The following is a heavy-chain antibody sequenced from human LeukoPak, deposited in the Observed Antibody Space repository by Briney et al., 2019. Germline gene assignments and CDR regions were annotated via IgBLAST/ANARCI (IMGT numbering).Heavy chain of an antibody. CDR3: ARDQSYGDYPLYYFDY. CDR2: IIPIFGTA. D-gene: IGHD4-17*01. J-gene: IGHJ4*02. CDR1: GGTFSSYA. V-gene: IGHV1-69*01. Sequence: ASVKVSRKASGGTFSSYAISWVRQAPGQGLEWMGGIIPIFGTANYAQKFQGRVTITADESTSTAYMELSSLRSEDTAVHYCARDQSYGDYPLYYFDYWGQGTLVTVSS.